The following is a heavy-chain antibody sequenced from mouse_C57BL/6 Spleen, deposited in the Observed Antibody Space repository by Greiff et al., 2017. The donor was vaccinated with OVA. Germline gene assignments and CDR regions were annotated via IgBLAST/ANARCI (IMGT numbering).Heavy chain of an antibody. D-gene: IGHD2-1*01. CDR3: ARSWGNYGYFDV. CDR2: IDPSDSYT. Sequence: VQLQQSGAELVMPGASVKLSCKASGYTFTSYWMHWVKQRPGQGLEWIGEIDPSDSYTNYNQKFKGKSTLTVDKSSSTAYMQLSSLTSEDSAVYYCARSWGNYGYFDVWGTGTTVTVSS. V-gene: IGHV1-69*01. CDR1: GYTFTSYW. J-gene: IGHJ1*03.